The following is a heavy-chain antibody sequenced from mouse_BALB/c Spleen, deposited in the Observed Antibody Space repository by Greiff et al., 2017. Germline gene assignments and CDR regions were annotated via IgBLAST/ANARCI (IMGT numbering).Heavy chain of an antibody. V-gene: IGHV2-6-7*02. J-gene: IGHJ3*01. CDR2: IWGDGST. D-gene: IGHD4-1*01. CDR3: ARDKDWDGSWFAY. Sequence: VKLQESGPGLVAPSQSLSITCTVSGFSLTGYGVNWVRQPPGKGLEWLGMIWGDGSTDYNSALKSRLSISKDNSKSQVFLKMNSLQTDDTARYYCARDKDWDGSWFAYWGQGTLVTVSA. CDR1: GFSLTGYG.